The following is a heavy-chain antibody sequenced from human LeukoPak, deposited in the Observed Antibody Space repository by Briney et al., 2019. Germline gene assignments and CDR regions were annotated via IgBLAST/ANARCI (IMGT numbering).Heavy chain of an antibody. V-gene: IGHV4-38-2*02. J-gene: IGHJ4*02. CDR1: GYSISSGYY. CDR3: AREPISGSYDY. D-gene: IGHD1-26*01. CDR2: IYHSGST. Sequence: SETLSLTCTVSGYSISSGYYWGWIRQPPGKGLEWIGSIYHSGSTYYNPSLKSRVTISVDTSKNQFSLKLSSVTAADTAVYYCAREPISGSYDYWGQGTLVTVSS.